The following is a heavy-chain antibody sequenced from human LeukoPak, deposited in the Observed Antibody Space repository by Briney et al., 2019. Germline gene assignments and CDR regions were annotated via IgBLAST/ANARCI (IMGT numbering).Heavy chain of an antibody. CDR3: ARVYSNIDY. CDR1: GFTFSSYT. D-gene: IGHD4-4*01. J-gene: IGHJ4*02. Sequence: GGSLRLSCAASGFTFSSYTMNWVRQAPGKGLEWVSSISSSSNYIYYADSVKGRFTISRGNAKNSLYLQMNSLRAEDTAVYYCARVYSNIDYWGQGTLVTVSS. V-gene: IGHV3-21*01. CDR2: ISSSSNYI.